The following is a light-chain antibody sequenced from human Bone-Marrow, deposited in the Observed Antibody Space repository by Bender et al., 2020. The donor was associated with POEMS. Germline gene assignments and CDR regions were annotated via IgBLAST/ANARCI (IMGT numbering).Light chain of an antibody. V-gene: IGLV2-23*02. CDR1: SSDLGSYDL. Sequence: QSALTQPASVSGSPGQSITISCTGTSSDLGSYDLVSWYQQHPGKAPKLLISEVTKRPSGISDRFFGSKSGNTASLTISGLQAEDEADYYCCSYAGSDTFILFGGGTKLTVL. CDR2: EVT. J-gene: IGLJ2*01. CDR3: CSYAGSDTFIL.